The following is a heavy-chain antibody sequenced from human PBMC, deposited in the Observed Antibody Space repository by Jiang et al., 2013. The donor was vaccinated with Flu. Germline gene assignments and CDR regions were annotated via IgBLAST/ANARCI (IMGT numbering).Heavy chain of an antibody. CDR2: INPNSGVT. Sequence: GAEVKKPGASVKVSCKTSGYTFTGYFIHWVRQAPGQGLEWMGWINPNSGVTNYTQKFQGWVTLTRDTSITTAYMELSRLRSDDTAVYYCARAIGYFDFWSGYRNSYGMDVWGQGTTVTVSS. V-gene: IGHV1-2*04. CDR3: ARAIGYFDFWSGYRNSYGMDV. D-gene: IGHD3-3*01. J-gene: IGHJ6*02. CDR1: GYTFTGYF.